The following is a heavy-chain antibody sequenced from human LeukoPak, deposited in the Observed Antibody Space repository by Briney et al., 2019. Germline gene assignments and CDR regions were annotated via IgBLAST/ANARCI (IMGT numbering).Heavy chain of an antibody. Sequence: ASVKVPCKASGYTFTGYYMHWVRQAPGQGLEWMGWINPNSGGTNYAQKFQGRVTMTRDTSISTAYMELSRLRSDDTAVYYCARVPRYYYYGMDVWGQGTTVTVSS. CDR2: INPNSGGT. CDR3: ARVPRYYYYGMDV. V-gene: IGHV1-2*02. CDR1: GYTFTGYY. J-gene: IGHJ6*02.